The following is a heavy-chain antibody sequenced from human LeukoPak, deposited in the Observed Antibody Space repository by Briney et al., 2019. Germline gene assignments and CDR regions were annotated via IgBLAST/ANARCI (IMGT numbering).Heavy chain of an antibody. Sequence: SETLSLTCTVSGGSISSYYWSWIRQPPGKGLEWIGYIYYSGSTNYNPSLKSRVTISVDTSKNQFSLKLSSVAAADTAVYYCARVTRGAFDIWGQGTMVTVSS. CDR1: GGSISSYY. D-gene: IGHD3-3*01. CDR2: IYYSGST. J-gene: IGHJ3*02. CDR3: ARVTRGAFDI. V-gene: IGHV4-59*01.